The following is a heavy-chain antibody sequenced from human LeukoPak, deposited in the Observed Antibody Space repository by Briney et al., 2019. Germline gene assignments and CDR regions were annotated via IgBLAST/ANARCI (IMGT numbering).Heavy chain of an antibody. CDR2: ISGSGGST. V-gene: IGHV3-23*01. J-gene: IGHJ6*03. D-gene: IGHD4-11*01. Sequence: PGGSLRLSCAASGFTFSSYAMSWVRQAPGKGLEWVSAISGSGGSTYYADSVKGRFTISRDNSKNTLYLQMSSLRAEDTAVYYCARGAVTPHYYYYYMDVWGKGTTVTVSS. CDR3: ARGAVTPHYYYYYMDV. CDR1: GFTFSSYA.